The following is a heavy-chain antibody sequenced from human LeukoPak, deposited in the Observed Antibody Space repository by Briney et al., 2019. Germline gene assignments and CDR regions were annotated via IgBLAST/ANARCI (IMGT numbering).Heavy chain of an antibody. V-gene: IGHV3-21*01. Sequence: PGGSLRLSCAASGFTFSKYWMTWVRQAPGKGLEWVSIISSGSSAIFSADALKGRFTISRDDAKNLLYLDMNSLRAEDTAVYYCARGHTAVTRHFDFWGQGTLVTVSS. CDR2: ISSGSSAI. CDR1: GFTFSKYW. CDR3: ARGHTAVTRHFDF. J-gene: IGHJ4*02. D-gene: IGHD4-17*01.